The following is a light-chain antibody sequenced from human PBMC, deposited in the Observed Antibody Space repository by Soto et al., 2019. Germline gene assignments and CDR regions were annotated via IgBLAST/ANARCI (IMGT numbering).Light chain of an antibody. V-gene: IGKV1-12*01. CDR1: QDISTW. J-gene: IGKJ1*01. CDR2: PAS. Sequence: DIPMTQSPSSVSASVGDRVTITCRASQDISTWLAWYQQKPGIAPKLLIYPASNLQSGVPSRFSGSGSGADFTLTISSLQPEDFATYYCQQAYSFPPTFGQGTKVEIK. CDR3: QQAYSFPPT.